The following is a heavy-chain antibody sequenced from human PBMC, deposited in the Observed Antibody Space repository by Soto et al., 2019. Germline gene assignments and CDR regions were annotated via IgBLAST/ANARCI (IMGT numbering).Heavy chain of an antibody. Sequence: QVQLVQSGAEVKKPGASVKVSCKASGYTFTSYAMHWVRQAPGHRLEWMGWINAGNGNTKYSQKFQGRVTITRDPAASTAYMELSSLRSEDTAGDYCERDVGATGDWGQGTLVTVSS. D-gene: IGHD1-26*01. V-gene: IGHV1-3*01. J-gene: IGHJ4*02. CDR2: INAGNGNT. CDR3: ERDVGATGD. CDR1: GYTFTSYA.